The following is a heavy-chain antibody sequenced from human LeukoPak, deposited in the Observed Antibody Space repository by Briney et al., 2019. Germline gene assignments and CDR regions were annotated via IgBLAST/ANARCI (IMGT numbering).Heavy chain of an antibody. D-gene: IGHD1-26*01. CDR3: ARSLESEWEPRDY. Sequence: ASVKVSFTASGYTFTIYGISWVRQAPGQGLEWMGWISAYNGNTNYAQKLQGRVTITTDTSTSTAYMELRSLRSDDTAVYYCARSLESEWEPRDYWGQGTLVTVSS. CDR1: GYTFTIYG. V-gene: IGHV1-18*04. CDR2: ISAYNGNT. J-gene: IGHJ4*02.